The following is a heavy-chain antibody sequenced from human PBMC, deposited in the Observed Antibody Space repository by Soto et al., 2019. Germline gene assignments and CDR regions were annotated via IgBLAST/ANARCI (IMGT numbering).Heavy chain of an antibody. CDR1: GFTFSSYA. CDR2: ISGSGGST. Sequence: GGSLRLSCAASGFTFSSYAMSWVRQAPGKGLEWVSAISGSGGSTYYADSVKGRFTISRDNSKNTLYLQMNSLRAEDTAVYYCAKNANYDFWSGYYYGMDVWGQGTTVTV. V-gene: IGHV3-23*01. D-gene: IGHD3-3*01. CDR3: AKNANYDFWSGYYYGMDV. J-gene: IGHJ6*02.